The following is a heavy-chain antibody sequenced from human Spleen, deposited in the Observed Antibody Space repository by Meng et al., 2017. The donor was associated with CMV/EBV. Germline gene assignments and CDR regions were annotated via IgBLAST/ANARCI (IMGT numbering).Heavy chain of an antibody. V-gene: IGHV4-39*07. CDR3: ARGPGTWFGPV. CDR2: IYYSGST. J-gene: IGHJ6*02. Sequence: GSLRLSCTVTGGSVSTSTYYWGWIRQSPGKGLEWIGNIYYSGSTYYNPSLRSRVTISVDTSKNQFSLKLSSVTAADTAVYYCARGPGTWFGPVWGQGTTVTVSS. CDR1: GGSVSTSTYY. D-gene: IGHD3-10*01.